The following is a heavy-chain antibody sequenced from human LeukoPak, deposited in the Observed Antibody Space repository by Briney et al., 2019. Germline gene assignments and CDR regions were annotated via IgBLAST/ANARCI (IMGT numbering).Heavy chain of an antibody. J-gene: IGHJ5*02. Sequence: SETLSLTCAVYGGSFSGYYWTWIRQPPGKGLEGIGEINHRGSTNYNPSLKSRVTISIDTSKNQFSLRLTSVTAADTAVYYCARLSLREQLFSKASWFDPWAREPSSPSPQ. V-gene: IGHV4-34*01. D-gene: IGHD1/OR15-1a*01. CDR3: ARLSLREQLFSKASWFDP. CDR1: GGSFSGYY. CDR2: INHRGST.